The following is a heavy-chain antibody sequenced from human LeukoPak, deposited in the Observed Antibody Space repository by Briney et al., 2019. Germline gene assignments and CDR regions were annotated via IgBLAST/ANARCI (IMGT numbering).Heavy chain of an antibody. CDR2: LNGDGGAI. D-gene: IGHD2-15*01. J-gene: IGHJ4*02. Sequence: GGSLRLSCSASGFTFAEYSMHWVRQAPGKGLEWVSVLNGDGGAIQYADSVKGRFIISRDNSKNSLYLQMNSLRAEDTAVYYCARDRCSGGSCYTDYWGQGTLVTVSS. CDR1: GFTFAEYS. CDR3: ARDRCSGGSCYTDY. V-gene: IGHV3-43*01.